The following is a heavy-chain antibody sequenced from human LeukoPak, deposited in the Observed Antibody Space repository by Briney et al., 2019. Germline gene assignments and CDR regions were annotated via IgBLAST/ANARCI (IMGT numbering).Heavy chain of an antibody. Sequence: GSLRLSCAASGFTFTNYVMTWIRQPPGKGLEWIATGDYSGGTYYNPSLESRVAISADMSKNQISLQLTSVTGADTAVYYCAGERGEEYSSGWYKTNFFYNWGQGVRVTVSS. CDR2: GDYSGGT. V-gene: IGHV4-59*12. CDR1: GFTFTNYV. J-gene: IGHJ4*02. D-gene: IGHD6-19*01. CDR3: AGERGEEYSSGWYKTNFFYN.